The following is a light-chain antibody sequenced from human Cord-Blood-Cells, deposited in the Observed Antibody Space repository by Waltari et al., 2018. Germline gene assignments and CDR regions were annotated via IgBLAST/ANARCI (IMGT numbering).Light chain of an antibody. J-gene: IGKJ1*01. Sequence: DIAMTQSPLSLPVTPGDPXXXXXXXRQSPLHSNRDNYLDWYLQKPGQSPQLLIYLGYNRASGVPDRFSGSGSGTDFTLKISRVEAEDVGVYYCMQALQTPTFGQGTKVEIK. CDR1: QSPLHSNRDNY. CDR3: MQALQTPT. CDR2: LGY. V-gene: IGKV2-28*01.